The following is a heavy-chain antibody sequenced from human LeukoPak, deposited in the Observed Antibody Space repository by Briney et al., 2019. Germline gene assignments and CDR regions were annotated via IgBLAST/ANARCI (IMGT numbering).Heavy chain of an antibody. J-gene: IGHJ4*02. Sequence: SETLSLTCAVYGGSFSGYYWSWIRQPPGKGLEWIGEIHHDGRINYNPSLKSRVTLSVDKSKNQFSLRLNSVTAADTAMYYCARSHDHLWGNYPDYWGQGTLVTVSS. D-gene: IGHD3-16*02. CDR1: GGSFSGYY. CDR2: IHHDGRI. V-gene: IGHV4-34*01. CDR3: ARSHDHLWGNYPDY.